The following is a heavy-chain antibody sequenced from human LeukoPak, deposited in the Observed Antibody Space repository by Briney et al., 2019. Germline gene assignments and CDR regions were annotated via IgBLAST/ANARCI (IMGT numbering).Heavy chain of an antibody. D-gene: IGHD4-11*01. CDR3: ARGRPTVTTPLGY. Sequence: GGSLRLSCAASGFTFSSYSMNWVRQAPGKGLEWVSSISSSSSYIYYADSMKGRFTISRDNAKNSLYLQINSLRAEDTAMYYCARGRPTVTTPLGYWGQGTLVTVSS. CDR2: ISSSSSYI. CDR1: GFTFSSYS. V-gene: IGHV3-21*01. J-gene: IGHJ4*02.